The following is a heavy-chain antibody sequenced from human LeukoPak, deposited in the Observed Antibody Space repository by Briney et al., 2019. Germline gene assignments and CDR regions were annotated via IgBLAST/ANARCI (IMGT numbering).Heavy chain of an antibody. Sequence: SETLSLTCTVSGGSISRYYWSWIRQPPRKGLEWIGYIYDSRNTDSNPSLKSRVAISIDTSKNQFSLNLSSVTAADTAVYYCARGLDYHSLYSSSSTSGFDYWGPGTLVTVSS. CDR3: ARGLDYHSLYSSSSTSGFDY. D-gene: IGHD6-6*01. V-gene: IGHV4-59*01. CDR2: IYDSRNT. J-gene: IGHJ4*02. CDR1: GGSISRYY.